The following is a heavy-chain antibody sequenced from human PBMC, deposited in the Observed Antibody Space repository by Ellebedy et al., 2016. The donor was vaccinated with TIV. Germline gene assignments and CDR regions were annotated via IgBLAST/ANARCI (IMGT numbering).Heavy chain of an antibody. J-gene: IGHJ4*02. D-gene: IGHD3-22*01. Sequence: ASVKVSCKVSGYTFTGYYLYWVRQAPGQGLDWMGIINPTSGDSNYAQKFQGRATMTRDKSTSTVYMELSSLRSEDTAVYYCARGDNYYYDSSGYYYSHWGQGTLVTVSS. CDR1: GYTFTGYY. CDR3: ARGDNYYYDSSGYYYSH. CDR2: INPTSGDS. V-gene: IGHV1-46*01.